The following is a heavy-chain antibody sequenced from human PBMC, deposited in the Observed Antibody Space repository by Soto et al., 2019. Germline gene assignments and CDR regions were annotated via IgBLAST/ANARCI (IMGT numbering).Heavy chain of an antibody. CDR2: ISHDGNKE. Sequence: VGSLRLSCAASGFTFSNYGIHWVRQAPGKGLEWVAVISHDGNKEYYADSVKGRFTVSRDNSKKTVYLQMNSLRAEDTAMYYCARGLGRLVQARPTRYDYWGQGTLVTVSS. J-gene: IGHJ4*02. CDR1: GFTFSNYG. CDR3: ARGLGRLVQARPTRYDY. D-gene: IGHD6-6*01. V-gene: IGHV3-30*03.